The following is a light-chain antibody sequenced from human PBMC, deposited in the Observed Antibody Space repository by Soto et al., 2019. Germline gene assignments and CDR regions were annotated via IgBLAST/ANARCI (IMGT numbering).Light chain of an antibody. CDR2: SDD. J-gene: IGLJ3*02. V-gene: IGLV1-44*01. CDR1: NSNIGRYS. Sequence: QSALTQPPSLSGTPGQRVTISCSGSNSNIGRYSVNWYQHFPGTAPKILIYSDDERPSGVPDRFSGSKSGTSASLAISGLKSEEEAEFYCAVWDDNLNGPLFGGGTKLTAL. CDR3: AVWDDNLNGPL.